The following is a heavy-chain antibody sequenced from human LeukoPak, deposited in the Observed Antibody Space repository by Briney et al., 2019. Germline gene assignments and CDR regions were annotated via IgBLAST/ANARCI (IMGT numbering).Heavy chain of an antibody. CDR1: GFTVSSNY. CDR3: AREAVTGLDAFDI. CDR2: IYSGGST. V-gene: IGHV3-66*01. Sequence: GGSLRLSCAASGFTVSSNYMTWVRQAPGKGLEWVSVIYSGGSTYYADCVKGRFTISRDNSKNTLYLQMNSLRAEDTAVYYCAREAVTGLDAFDIWGQGTMVTVSS. D-gene: IGHD1-1*01. J-gene: IGHJ3*02.